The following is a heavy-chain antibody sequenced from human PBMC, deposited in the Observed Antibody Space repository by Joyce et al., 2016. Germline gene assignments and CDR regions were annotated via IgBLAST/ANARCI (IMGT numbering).Heavy chain of an antibody. CDR1: GDSVSSNRAA. CDR3: ARAGYYHTSGYYYPNFDY. CDR2: TYDRSNWYN. V-gene: IGHV6-1*01. J-gene: IGHJ4*02. D-gene: IGHD3-22*01. Sequence: QVQLQQSGPGLVKPSQTLLLTCAISGDSVSSNRAAWNWIRQSPSRGLEWMGRTYDRSNWYNDYAVSVKSRITINPDTPKNQFSLQLNSVTPEDAAVYYCARAGYYHTSGYYYPNFDYWGPGTLVTVSS.